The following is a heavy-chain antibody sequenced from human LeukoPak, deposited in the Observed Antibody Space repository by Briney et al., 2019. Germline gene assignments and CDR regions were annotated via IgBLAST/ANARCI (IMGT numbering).Heavy chain of an antibody. Sequence: GGSLRLSCAASGFTFSSYGMHWVRQAPGKGLEWVAFIRYDGSNKYYADSVKGRFTISRDNSKNTLYLQMNGLRAEDTAVYYCAKDPPTSGYLGSVLRDYWGQGTLVTVSS. CDR1: GFTFSSYG. J-gene: IGHJ4*02. CDR2: IRYDGSNK. V-gene: IGHV3-30*02. CDR3: AKDPPTSGYLGSVLRDY. D-gene: IGHD3-3*01.